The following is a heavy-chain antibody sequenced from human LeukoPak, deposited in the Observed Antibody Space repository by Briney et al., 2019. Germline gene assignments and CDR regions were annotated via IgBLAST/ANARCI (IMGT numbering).Heavy chain of an antibody. J-gene: IGHJ4*02. D-gene: IGHD4-11*01. Sequence: ASVKVSCKASGYTFTSYYIHWVRQAPGQGLEWMEIINPSGGSTSYAQKFQGRVTMTRDTSASTVYMELSSLRSEDTAVYYCARQQGLQNLNFDYWGQGTLVTVSS. CDR3: ARQQGLQNLNFDY. V-gene: IGHV1-46*01. CDR1: GYTFTSYY. CDR2: INPSGGST.